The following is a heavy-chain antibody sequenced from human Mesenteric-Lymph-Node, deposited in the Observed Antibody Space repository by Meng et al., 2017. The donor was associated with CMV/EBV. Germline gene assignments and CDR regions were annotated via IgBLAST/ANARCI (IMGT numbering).Heavy chain of an antibody. CDR2: INHSGST. V-gene: IGHV4-34*01. D-gene: IGHD3-10*01. Sequence: YFSGYYWSWIRQPAGRGLEWIGEINHSGSTNYNPSLKSRVTISVDTSKNQFSLKLSSVTAADTAVYYCARWRGTYYYGSGSRNWFDPWGQGTLVTVSS. CDR3: ARWRGTYYYGSGSRNWFDP. CDR1: YFSGYY. J-gene: IGHJ5*02.